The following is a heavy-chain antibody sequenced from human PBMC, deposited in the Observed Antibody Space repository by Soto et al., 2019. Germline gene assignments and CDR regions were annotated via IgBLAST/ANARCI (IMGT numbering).Heavy chain of an antibody. CDR2: IDPSGGVT. CDR1: GDTFTKFH. J-gene: IGHJ4*02. CDR3: ARDVLGHDNYETIGYYFAH. D-gene: IGHD3-16*01. V-gene: IGHV1-46*01. Sequence: GASVKVSCKASGDTFTKFHIHWVRQAPGQGLEWMGMIDPSGGVTRDAQRFQGRITMTSDTSTSSVYMELRGLTSEDTAVYYCARDVLGHDNYETIGYYFAHWGPGTLVTVSS.